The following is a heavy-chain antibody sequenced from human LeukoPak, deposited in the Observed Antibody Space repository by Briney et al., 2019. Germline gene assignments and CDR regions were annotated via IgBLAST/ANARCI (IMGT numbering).Heavy chain of an antibody. CDR1: GGSISSYY. V-gene: IGHV4-59*01. Sequence: SETLSLTCTVSGGSISSYYWSCIRQPPGKGLEWIGYIYYSGSTNYNPSLKSRVTISVDTSKNQFSLKLSSVTAADTAVYYCARVSSSWYDPVDYWGQGTLVTVSS. D-gene: IGHD6-13*01. J-gene: IGHJ4*02. CDR3: ARVSSSWYDPVDY. CDR2: IYYSGST.